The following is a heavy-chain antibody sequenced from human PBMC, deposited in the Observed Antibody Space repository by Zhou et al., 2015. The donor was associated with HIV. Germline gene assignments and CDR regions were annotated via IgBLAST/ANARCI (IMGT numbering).Heavy chain of an antibody. V-gene: IGHV1-3*01. CDR1: GYTFTSYA. J-gene: IGHJ5*02. CDR3: AREAAKRDFWSGYSHNSRRGNWFDP. CDR2: INAGNGNT. D-gene: IGHD3-3*01. Sequence: QVQLVQSGAEVKKPGSSVKVSCKASGYTFTSYAMHWVRQAPGQRLEWMGWINAGNGNTKYSQKFQGRVTITRDTSASTAYMELSSLRSEDTAVYYCAREAAKRDFWSGYSHNSRRGNWFDPWGQGTLVTVSS.